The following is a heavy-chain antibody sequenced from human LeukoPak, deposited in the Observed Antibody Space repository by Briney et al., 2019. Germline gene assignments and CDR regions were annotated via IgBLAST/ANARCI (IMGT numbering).Heavy chain of an antibody. CDR2: IYYSGST. V-gene: IGHV4-39*07. J-gene: IGHJ5*02. CDR1: GGSISSSSYY. Sequence: SETLSLTCTVSGGSISSSSYYWGWIRQPPGKGLEWIGSIYYSGSTYYNPSLKSRVTISVDTSKNQFSLKLSSVTAADTAVYYCARACSSSWYLGNWFDPWGQGTLVSVSS. D-gene: IGHD6-13*01. CDR3: ARACSSSWYLGNWFDP.